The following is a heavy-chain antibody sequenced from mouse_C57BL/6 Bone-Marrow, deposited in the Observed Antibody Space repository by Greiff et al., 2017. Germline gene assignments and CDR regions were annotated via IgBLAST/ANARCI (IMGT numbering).Heavy chain of an antibody. CDR2: INPNNGGT. J-gene: IGHJ1*03. CDR3: ARGGSSDWYFDV. V-gene: IGHV1-26*01. Sequence: EVQLQQSGPELVKPGASVKISCKASGYTFTDYYMNWVKQSHGKSLEWIGEINPNNGGTSYNQKFKGKATLTVDKSSSTAYMELRSLTSEDSAVYYCARGGSSDWYFDVWGTGTTVTVSS. CDR1: GYTFTDYY. D-gene: IGHD1-1*01.